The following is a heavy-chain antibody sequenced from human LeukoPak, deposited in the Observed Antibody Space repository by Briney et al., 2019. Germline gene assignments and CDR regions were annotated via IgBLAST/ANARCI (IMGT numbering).Heavy chain of an antibody. D-gene: IGHD6-6*01. CDR1: GLTFSSYG. J-gene: IGHJ4*02. CDR3: ARDASSSSGLADY. Sequence: GGSLRLSCAASGLTFSSYGMNWVRQAPGKGLEWVAIIWSDGSNEYYADSVKGRFTISRDNSKNMFYLQMNSLRAEDTAVYYCARDASSSSGLADYWGQGTLVTVSS. V-gene: IGHV3-33*01. CDR2: IWSDGSNE.